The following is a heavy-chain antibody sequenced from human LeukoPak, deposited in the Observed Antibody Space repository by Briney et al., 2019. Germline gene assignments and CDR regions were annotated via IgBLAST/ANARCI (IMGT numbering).Heavy chain of an antibody. CDR1: GFSVSSNY. CDR2: IYSGGTT. Sequence: GGSLRLSCAASGFSVSSNYMSWVRQAPGKGLEWVSIIYSGGTTYYADSVKGRFTISRDNSKNTLYLQMSSLRAEDTAVYYCARGGYYDSSGYIDYWGQGMLVTVSS. D-gene: IGHD3-22*01. V-gene: IGHV3-53*01. J-gene: IGHJ4*02. CDR3: ARGGYYDSSGYIDY.